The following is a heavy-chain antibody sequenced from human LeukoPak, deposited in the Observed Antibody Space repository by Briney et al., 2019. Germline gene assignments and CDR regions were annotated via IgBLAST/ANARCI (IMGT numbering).Heavy chain of an antibody. CDR3: ARQREMATIGDAFDI. D-gene: IGHD5-24*01. V-gene: IGHV5-51*01. Sequence: GESLKISCKGSGYSFTSYWIGWVRQMPGKGLEWMEIIYPGDSDTRYSPSFQGQVTISADKSISTAYLQWSSLKASDTAMYYCARQREMATIGDAFDIWGQGTMVTVSS. CDR2: IYPGDSDT. J-gene: IGHJ3*02. CDR1: GYSFTSYW.